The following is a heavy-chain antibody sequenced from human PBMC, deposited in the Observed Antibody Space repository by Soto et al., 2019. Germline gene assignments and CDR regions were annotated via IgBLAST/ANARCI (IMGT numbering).Heavy chain of an antibody. CDR3: ARHPDYGGNYYYYGMDV. CDR1: GDSISDSSFY. Sequence: QLQLQESGPGLVKPSETLSLTCTSSGDSISDSSFYWAWIRQPPGKGLEWIGSIYYKGYTKYNPSLESRVTITVDTSRNQFSLRLSSVTAAATAVYFCARHPDYGGNYYYYGMDVWGPGTTVIVSS. CDR2: IYYKGYT. V-gene: IGHV4-39*01. J-gene: IGHJ6*02. D-gene: IGHD4-17*01.